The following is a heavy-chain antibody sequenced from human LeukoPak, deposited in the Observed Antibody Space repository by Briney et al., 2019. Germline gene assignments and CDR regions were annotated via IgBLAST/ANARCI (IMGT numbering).Heavy chain of an antibody. CDR3: ARRRKWELLRANWFDP. J-gene: IGHJ5*02. V-gene: IGHV4-59*12. CDR2: IYYSGST. Sequence: PSETLSLTCTVSGDSISSYYWSWIRQPPGRGLEWIGYIYYSGSTNYNPSLKSRVTISVDTSKNKFSLKLSSVTAADTAVYYCARRRKWELLRANWFDPWGQGTLVTVSS. D-gene: IGHD1-26*01. CDR1: GDSISSYY.